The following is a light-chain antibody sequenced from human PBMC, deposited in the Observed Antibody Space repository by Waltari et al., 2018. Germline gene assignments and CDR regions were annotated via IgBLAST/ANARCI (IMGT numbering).Light chain of an antibody. CDR2: EGS. J-gene: IGLJ3*02. CDR3: CSYAGSSTWV. CDR1: SSYVGNYNF. Sequence: QSALTQPASVSGSPGQSITISCTGTSSYVGNYNFVSWYQQHPGKAPELIIYEGSKRPSGISNRFSGSKSGNTASLTISGLQAEDEGDYYCCSYAGSSTWVFGGGTKLTVL. V-gene: IGLV2-23*01.